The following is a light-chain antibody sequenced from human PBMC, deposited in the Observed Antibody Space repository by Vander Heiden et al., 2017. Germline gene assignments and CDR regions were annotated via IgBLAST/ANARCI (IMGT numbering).Light chain of an antibody. Sequence: QSALTQPASVSGSPGQSITISCTGTSSDVGSYNLVSWYQQHPGKAPKLMIYEVSKRPSGVSNRFSGSKSGTTASLTISGLQAEDEAYYYCCSYAGSPCVFGTGTKVTVL. CDR2: EVS. CDR3: CSYAGSPCV. J-gene: IGLJ1*01. V-gene: IGLV2-23*02. CDR1: SSDVGSYNL.